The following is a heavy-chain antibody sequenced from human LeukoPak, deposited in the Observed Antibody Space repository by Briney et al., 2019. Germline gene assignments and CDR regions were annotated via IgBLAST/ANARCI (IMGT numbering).Heavy chain of an antibody. J-gene: IGHJ4*02. CDR3: ARGGPGYYYGSGSYDY. Sequence: SETLSLTCAVYGGSFSGYYWSWIRQPPGKGLEWIGEINHSGSTNYNPSLKSRVTISVDTSKNQFSLKLSSVTAADTAVYYCARGGPGYYYGSGSYDYWGQGTLVTVSS. CDR2: INHSGST. CDR1: GGSFSGYY. V-gene: IGHV4-34*01. D-gene: IGHD3-10*01.